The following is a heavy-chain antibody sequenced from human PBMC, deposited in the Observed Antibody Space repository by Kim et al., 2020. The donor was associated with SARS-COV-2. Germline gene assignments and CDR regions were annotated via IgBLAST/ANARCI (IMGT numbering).Heavy chain of an antibody. CDR3: AKDGSYDSSGYFHFDY. Sequence: GGSLRLSCAASGFTFSSYGMHWVRQAPGKGLEWVAVISYDGSNKYYADSVKGRFTISRDNSKNTLYLQMNSLRAEDTAVYYCAKDGSYDSSGYFHFDYWGQGTLVTVSS. CDR2: ISYDGSNK. D-gene: IGHD3-22*01. CDR1: GFTFSSYG. J-gene: IGHJ4*02. V-gene: IGHV3-30*18.